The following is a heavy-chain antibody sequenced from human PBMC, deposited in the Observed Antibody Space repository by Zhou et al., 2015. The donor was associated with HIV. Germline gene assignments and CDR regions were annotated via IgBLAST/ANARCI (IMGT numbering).Heavy chain of an antibody. CDR1: GFAFSSYD. D-gene: IGHD3-9*01. CDR2: ISYDGSDK. J-gene: IGHJ4*02. Sequence: QVQLVESGGGVVQPGRSLTLSCATSGFAFSSYDMHWVRQGPGKGLEWVAMISYDGSDKYYGDFVKGRFTISRDNSKNTVNLQLNSLRSEDTAVYYCARVKLPGRQFDWLLSPPAYWGQGTLVIVSS. V-gene: IGHV3-30*03. CDR3: ARVKLPGRQFDWLLSPPAY.